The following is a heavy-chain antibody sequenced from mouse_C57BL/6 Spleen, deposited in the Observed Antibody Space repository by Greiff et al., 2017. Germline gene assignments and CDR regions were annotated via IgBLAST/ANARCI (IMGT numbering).Heavy chain of an antibody. CDR1: GFTFSDAW. D-gene: IGHD4-1*01. CDR3: TRELGPYYFDY. J-gene: IGHJ2*01. Sequence: DVMLVESGGGLVQPGGSMKLSCAASGFTFSDAWMDWVRQSPEKGLEWVAEIRNKANNHATYYAESVKGRFTISRDDSTSSVYLQMNSLRAEDTGIYYCTRELGPYYFDYWGQGTTLTVSS. CDR2: IRNKANNHAT. V-gene: IGHV6-6*01.